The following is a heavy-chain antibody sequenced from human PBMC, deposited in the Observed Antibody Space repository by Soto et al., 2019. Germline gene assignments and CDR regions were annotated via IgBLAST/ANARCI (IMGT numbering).Heavy chain of an antibody. J-gene: IGHJ5*02. CDR1: GGTFSSYA. V-gene: IGHV1-69*01. D-gene: IGHD2-2*01. CDR3: ARGIVVVPAAPYNWFDP. CDR2: IIPIFGTA. Sequence: QVQLVQSGAEVKKPGSSVKVSCKASGGTFSSYAISWVRQAPGQGLEWMGGIIPIFGTANYAQKFQGRVTITADESTSTAYMELSSLSSEDTAVYYCARGIVVVPAAPYNWFDPWGQGTLVTVSS.